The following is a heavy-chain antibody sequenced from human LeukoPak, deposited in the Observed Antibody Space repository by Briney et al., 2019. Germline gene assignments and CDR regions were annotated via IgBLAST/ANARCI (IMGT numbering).Heavy chain of an antibody. Sequence: SETLSLTCTVSGGSISSYYWSWIRQPPGKGLEWIGYIYYSGSTNYNPSLKSRVTISVDTSENQFSLKLSSVTAADTAVYYCARGEMAPTYFDYWGQGTLVTVSS. J-gene: IGHJ4*02. CDR3: ARGEMAPTYFDY. CDR1: GGSISSYY. V-gene: IGHV4-59*01. CDR2: IYYSGST. D-gene: IGHD5-24*01.